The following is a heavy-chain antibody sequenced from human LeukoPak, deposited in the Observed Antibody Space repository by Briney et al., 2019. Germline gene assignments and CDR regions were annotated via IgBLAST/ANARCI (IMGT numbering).Heavy chain of an antibody. CDR3: ARQAVVAATTWFDP. D-gene: IGHD2-15*01. CDR2: ISAYNGNT. V-gene: IGHV1-18*01. J-gene: IGHJ5*02. CDR1: GYTFTIYG. Sequence: ASVKVSCKASGYTFTIYGISWVRQAPGQGLEWMGWISAYNGNTNYAQKLQGRVTMTTDTSTSTAYMELRSLRSDDTAVYYCARQAVVAATTWFDPWGQGTLVTVSS.